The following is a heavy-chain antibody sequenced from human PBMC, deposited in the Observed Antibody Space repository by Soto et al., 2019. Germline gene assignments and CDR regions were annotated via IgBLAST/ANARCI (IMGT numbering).Heavy chain of an antibody. J-gene: IGHJ4*02. V-gene: IGHV4-30-2*01. CDR2: IYHSGST. CDR3: ACVGHVDTPMVDDY. CDR1: GGSISSGGYS. Sequence: SETLSLTCAVSGGSISSGGYSWSWIRQPPGKGLEWIGYIYHSGSTYYNPSLKSRVTISVDRSKNQFSLKLSSVTAADKAVYYCACVGHVDTPMVDDYRSQGTPVTVSS. D-gene: IGHD5-18*01.